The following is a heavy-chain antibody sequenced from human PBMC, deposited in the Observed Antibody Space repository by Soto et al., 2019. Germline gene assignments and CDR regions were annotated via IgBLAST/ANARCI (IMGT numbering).Heavy chain of an antibody. J-gene: IGHJ4*02. CDR1: GYSFTSHW. Sequence: PGESLKISCKGSGYSFTSHWIGWVRQMPGKGLEWMGIIYPGDSDTRYSPSFQGQVTISADKSISTAYLQWSSLKASDTAMYYCARRAATWSTSMVTSYFDYLGQGTLVTVSS. CDR2: IYPGDSDT. V-gene: IGHV5-51*01. CDR3: ARRAATWSTSMVTSYFDY. D-gene: IGHD5-18*01.